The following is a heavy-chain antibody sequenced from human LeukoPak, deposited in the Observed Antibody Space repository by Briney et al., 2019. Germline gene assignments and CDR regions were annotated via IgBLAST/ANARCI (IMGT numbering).Heavy chain of an antibody. Sequence: PGGSLRLSCAASGFIFRGSAMHWVRQASGKGLEWVGRIRSKTNNYATEYAASVKGRFTISRDDSKNTAYLQMNSLKTEDTAVYYCTSVPHYYDRSGSSYFDYWGQGTLVTVSS. CDR3: TSVPHYYDRSGSSYFDY. D-gene: IGHD3-22*01. J-gene: IGHJ4*02. CDR1: GFIFRGSA. V-gene: IGHV3-73*01. CDR2: IRSKTNNYAT.